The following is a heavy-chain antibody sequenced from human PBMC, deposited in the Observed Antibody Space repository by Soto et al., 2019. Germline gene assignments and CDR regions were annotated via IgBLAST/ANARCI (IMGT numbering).Heavy chain of an antibody. V-gene: IGHV4-30-2*01. D-gene: IGHD5-12*01. CDR1: GGSISSGGYS. CDR2: IYHSGST. Sequence: SETLSLTCAVSGGSISSGGYSWSWIRQPPGKGLEWIGYIYHSGSTYYNPSLKSRVTISVDRSKNQFSLKLSSVTAADTAVYYCARDRRSMGWVDLDVWGQGTTVTVSS. J-gene: IGHJ6*02. CDR3: ARDRRSMGWVDLDV.